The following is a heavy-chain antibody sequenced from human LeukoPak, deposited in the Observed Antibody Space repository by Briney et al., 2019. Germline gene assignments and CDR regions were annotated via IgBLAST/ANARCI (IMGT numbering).Heavy chain of an antibody. D-gene: IGHD1-26*01. J-gene: IGHJ4*02. CDR3: AKDPSGARGY. CDR2: IKQDGSEE. Sequence: GGSLRLSCAASGFAFNTYWMSWVRQAPGKGLGWVANIKQDGSEENYVDSVKGRFTISRDNSKNSLYLQMNSLRTEDTALYYCAKDPSGARGYWGQGTLVTVSS. CDR1: GFAFNTYW. V-gene: IGHV3-7*05.